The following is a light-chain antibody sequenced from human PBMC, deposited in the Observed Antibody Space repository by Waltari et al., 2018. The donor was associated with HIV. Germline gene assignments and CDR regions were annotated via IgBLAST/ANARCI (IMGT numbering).Light chain of an antibody. Sequence: DIQLPQSPSSVSASAGARVTITFRTNQSTKNHINWYQHKPGKAPKLLIYAASSLHSWVPSRFGGSGSGTDFTLTISSLQPEDFTTYFCQHSRTFGQGTKVEIK. J-gene: IGKJ1*01. V-gene: IGKV1-39*01. CDR1: QSTKNH. CDR3: QHSRT. CDR2: AAS.